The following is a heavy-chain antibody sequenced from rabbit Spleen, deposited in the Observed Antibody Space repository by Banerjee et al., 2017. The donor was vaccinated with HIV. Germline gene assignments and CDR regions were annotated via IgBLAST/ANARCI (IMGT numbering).Heavy chain of an antibody. CDR2: IDPVFGIT. CDR3: ARDLPDVIGWNFGW. Sequence: QLKESGGGLVQPGGSLKLSCKASGFTLSSYYMNWVRQAPGKGLEWIGYIDPVFGITYYANWVNGRFSISRENAQNTVFLQMTSLTAADTATYFCARDLPDVIGWNFGWWGQGTLVTVS. J-gene: IGHJ4*01. V-gene: IGHV1S7*01. D-gene: IGHD1-1*01. CDR1: GFTLSSYY.